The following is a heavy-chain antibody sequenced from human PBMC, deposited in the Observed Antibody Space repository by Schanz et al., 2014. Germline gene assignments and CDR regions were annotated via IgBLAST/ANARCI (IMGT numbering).Heavy chain of an antibody. Sequence: EVELVESGGGLVKPGGSLRLSCVVSGFTFTNAWMSWVRQAPGKGLEWVAYIKHDGSEKYHVDSVKGRFTISRDNAKGSVYLQMNSLRAEDTAVYYCARGHYGLDVWGPGTSVTVSS. V-gene: IGHV3-7*01. CDR3: ARGHYGLDV. J-gene: IGHJ6*02. CDR2: IKHDGSEK. D-gene: IGHD3-10*01. CDR1: GFTFTNAW.